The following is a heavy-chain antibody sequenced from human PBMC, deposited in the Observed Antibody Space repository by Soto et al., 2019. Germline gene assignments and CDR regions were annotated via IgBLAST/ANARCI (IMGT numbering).Heavy chain of an antibody. V-gene: IGHV3-23*01. CDR2: ISGSGGST. Sequence: GGSLRLSCAASGFTFSSYAMSWVRQAPGKGLEWVSAISGSGGSTYYADSVKGRFTISRDNSKNTLYLQMNSLRAEDTAVYYCAKPDYYDSSGYLEGWYFDLWGRGTLVTVSS. CDR3: AKPDYYDSSGYLEGWYFDL. J-gene: IGHJ2*01. CDR1: GFTFSSYA. D-gene: IGHD3-22*01.